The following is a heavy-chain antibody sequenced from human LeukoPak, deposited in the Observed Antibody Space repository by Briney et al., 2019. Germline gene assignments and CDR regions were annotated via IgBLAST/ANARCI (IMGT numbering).Heavy chain of an antibody. CDR2: IYYSGST. J-gene: IGHJ4*02. Sequence: PSETLSLTCTVSGGSISSSSYYWGWIRQPPGKGLEWIGSIYYSGSTYYNPSLKSRVTISVDTSKNQFSLKLSSVTAADTAEYYCARRVGIAAAGTEDCWGQGTLVTVSS. CDR1: GGSISSSSYY. D-gene: IGHD6-13*01. V-gene: IGHV4-39*01. CDR3: ARRVGIAAAGTEDC.